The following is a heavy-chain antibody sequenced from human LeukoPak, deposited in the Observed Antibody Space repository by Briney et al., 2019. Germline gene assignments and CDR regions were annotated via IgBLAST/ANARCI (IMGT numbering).Heavy chain of an antibody. V-gene: IGHV6-1*01. D-gene: IGHD6-19*01. J-gene: IGHJ5*02. Sequence: SQTLSLTCAISGDSFSSNSAAWNWIRQSPSRGLEWLVRTYYRSNLYDDYAVSVRSRITISPDTSKNQFSLQLSSVTPEDTAVYYCARVDQWPPSGWFDPWGQGIQVTVSS. CDR2: TYYRSNLYD. CDR3: ARVDQWPPSGWFDP. CDR1: GDSFSSNSAA.